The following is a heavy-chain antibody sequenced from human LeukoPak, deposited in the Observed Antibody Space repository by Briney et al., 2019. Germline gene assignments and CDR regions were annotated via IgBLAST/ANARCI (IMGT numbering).Heavy chain of an antibody. Sequence: PGGSLRLSCAASGFTFDDYAMHWVRQAPGKGLEWVSGISWNSGSIGYADSVKGRFTISRDNAKNSLYLQMNSLRAEDTALYYCAKSSGYYYGSGGPDHFDYWGQGTLVTVSS. CDR1: GFTFDDYA. CDR2: ISWNSGSI. V-gene: IGHV3-9*01. J-gene: IGHJ4*02. CDR3: AKSSGYYYGSGGPDHFDY. D-gene: IGHD3-10*01.